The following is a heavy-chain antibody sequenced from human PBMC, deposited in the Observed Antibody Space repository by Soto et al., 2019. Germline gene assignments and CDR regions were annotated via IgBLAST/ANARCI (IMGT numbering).Heavy chain of an antibody. CDR2: IWYDGSNK. V-gene: IGHV3-33*01. Sequence: SLRLSCAASGFTFSSYGMHWVRQAPGKGLEWVAVIWYDGSNKYYADSVKGRFTISRDNSKNTLYLQMNSLRAEDTAVYYCARGLAANYYYMDVWGKGTTVTVSS. J-gene: IGHJ6*03. CDR1: GFTFSSYG. D-gene: IGHD6-13*01. CDR3: ARGLAANYYYMDV.